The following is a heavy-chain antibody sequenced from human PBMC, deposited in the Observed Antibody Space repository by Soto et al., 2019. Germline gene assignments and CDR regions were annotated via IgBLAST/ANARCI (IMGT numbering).Heavy chain of an antibody. D-gene: IGHD3-3*01. J-gene: IGHJ6*02. CDR3: ARPITIRGVVTTWVYGRYV. Sequence: SVKVSCKASGGTFSSYAISWVRQAPGQGLEWMGGIIPIFGTANYAQKFQGRVTITADESTSTAYMELSSLRSEDTAVYYCARPITIRGVVTTWVYGRYVWGQGTTVP. CDR2: IIPIFGTA. V-gene: IGHV1-69*13. CDR1: GGTFSSYA.